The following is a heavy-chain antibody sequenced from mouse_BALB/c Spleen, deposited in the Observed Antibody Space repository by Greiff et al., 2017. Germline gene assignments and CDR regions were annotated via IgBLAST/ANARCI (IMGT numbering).Heavy chain of an antibody. CDR1: GYTFTSYW. D-gene: IGHD1-1*01. V-gene: IGHV1S127*01. CDR3: ARFDYYGSSYRYFDV. Sequence: VKLQESGPELVRPGASVKMSCKASGYTFTSYWMHWVKQRPGQGLEWIGMIDPSNSETRLNQKFKDKATLNVDKSSNTAYMQLSSLTSEDSAVYYCARFDYYGSSYRYFDVWGAGTTVTVSS. CDR2: IDPSNSET. J-gene: IGHJ1*01.